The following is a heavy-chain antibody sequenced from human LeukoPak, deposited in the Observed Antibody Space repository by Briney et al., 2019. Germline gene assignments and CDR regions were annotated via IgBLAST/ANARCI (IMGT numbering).Heavy chain of an antibody. J-gene: IGHJ4*02. CDR3: ARGARNYIY. CDR1: GYTFTSYE. CDR2: INTITGNP. Sequence: ASVKVSCKASGYTFTSYEINWVRQAPGQGLEWMGWINTITGNPTYAQGFTGRFVFSLDTSVSTAYLQISSLKAEDTAVYYCARGARNYIYWGQGTLVTVSS. D-gene: IGHD5-24*01. V-gene: IGHV7-4-1*02.